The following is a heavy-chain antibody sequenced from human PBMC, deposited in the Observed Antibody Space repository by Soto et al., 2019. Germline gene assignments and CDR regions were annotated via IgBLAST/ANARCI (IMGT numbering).Heavy chain of an antibody. Sequence: SETLSLTCTVSGDSISSYYWSWIRQPPGKGLEWIGYIYYSGSTNYNPSLKSRVTISVDTSKNHFSLRLNSVTAADTAIYFCAREGNLGRWLQPLDFWGQGTLVTVSS. D-gene: IGHD5-12*01. V-gene: IGHV4-59*01. CDR3: AREGNLGRWLQPLDF. CDR2: IYYSGST. CDR1: GDSISSYY. J-gene: IGHJ4*02.